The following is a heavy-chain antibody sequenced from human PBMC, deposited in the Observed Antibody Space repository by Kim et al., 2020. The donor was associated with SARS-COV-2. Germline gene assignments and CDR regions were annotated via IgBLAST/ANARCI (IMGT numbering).Heavy chain of an antibody. D-gene: IGHD6-6*01. CDR3: ARDPYSSSSGGF. J-gene: IGHJ4*02. Sequence: ASVKVSCKASGYTFTGFYIHWVRQAPGQGLEWMGWNNPSSGGARYAEKFQGRVTMTSDTSISTGYMEVSDLRSDDTAIYYCARDPYSSSSGGFWGQGTLV. CDR1: GYTFTGFY. V-gene: IGHV1-2*02. CDR2: NNPSSGGA.